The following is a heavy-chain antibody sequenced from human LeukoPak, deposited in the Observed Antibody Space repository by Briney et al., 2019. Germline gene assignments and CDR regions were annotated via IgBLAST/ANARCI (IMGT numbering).Heavy chain of an antibody. Sequence: GGSLRLSCAASGFTFSPYSMNWVRQAPGKGLEWVSFISSSSSYIYYADSVKGRFTISRDNAKNTLYLQMNSLRAEDTAVYYCARGPMVRTNLFDYWGQGTLVTVSS. J-gene: IGHJ4*02. D-gene: IGHD3-10*01. CDR1: GFTFSPYS. CDR3: ARGPMVRTNLFDY. CDR2: ISSSSSYI. V-gene: IGHV3-21*01.